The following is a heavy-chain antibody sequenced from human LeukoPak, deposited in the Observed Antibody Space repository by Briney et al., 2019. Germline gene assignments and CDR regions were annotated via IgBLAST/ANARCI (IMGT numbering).Heavy chain of an antibody. V-gene: IGHV3-53*01. CDR3: ARTVVAAKTYYFDY. CDR1: GFTVSSNY. Sequence: GGSLRLSCVVSGFTVSSNYMTWVRQAPGKGLEWVSVLYPGGTTYFADSVKGRFTISRDNSKNTLYLQMNSLRTEDTALYYCARTVVAAKTYYFDYWGRGTLVTVSS. J-gene: IGHJ4*02. CDR2: LYPGGTT. D-gene: IGHD2-15*01.